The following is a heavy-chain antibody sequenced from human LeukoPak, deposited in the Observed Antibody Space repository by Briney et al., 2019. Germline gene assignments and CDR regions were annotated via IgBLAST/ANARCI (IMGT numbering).Heavy chain of an antibody. Sequence: PGGSLRLSCAASGFTFSSYAMSWVRQGPGKGLEWVSSISARGGGTYYADSVQGRFTISRDNSKNTLYLQMNSLRAEDTAVYYCAKDPPCTSCLFDYWGQGTLVTVSS. J-gene: IGHJ4*02. CDR2: ISARGGGT. D-gene: IGHD2-2*01. CDR1: GFTFSSYA. CDR3: AKDPPCTSCLFDY. V-gene: IGHV3-23*01.